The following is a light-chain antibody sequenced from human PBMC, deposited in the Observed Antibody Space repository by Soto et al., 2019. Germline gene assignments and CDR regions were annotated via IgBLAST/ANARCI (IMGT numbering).Light chain of an antibody. CDR2: DAS. Sequence: DIQMTQSPSTLSGSVGDRVTITCRGSQSISGWLAWYQQKPGKAPNLLIYDASSLESGVPSRFTGSGSGAEFTLTISSLQPDDFATYYCQQYNSFPWTFGQGTKVDIK. CDR1: QSISGW. CDR3: QQYNSFPWT. V-gene: IGKV1-5*01. J-gene: IGKJ1*01.